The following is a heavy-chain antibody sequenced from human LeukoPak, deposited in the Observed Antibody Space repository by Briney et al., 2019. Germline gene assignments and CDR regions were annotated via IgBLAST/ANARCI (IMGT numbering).Heavy chain of an antibody. D-gene: IGHD2/OR15-2a*01. J-gene: IGHJ4*02. CDR3: ARVIVTPGRLFDY. V-gene: IGHV4-59*01. CDR2: INYSGNT. Sequence: SETLSLTCSVSGGSINDYYWSWIRQPPGKGLEWMGYINYSGNTNYNPSLKSRVTISVDTSKNQFSLKLSSVTAADTAVYYCARVIVTPGRLFDYWGQGTLVTVPS. CDR1: GGSINDYY.